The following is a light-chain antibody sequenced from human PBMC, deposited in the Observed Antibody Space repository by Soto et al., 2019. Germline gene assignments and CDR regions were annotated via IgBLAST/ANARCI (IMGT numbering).Light chain of an antibody. J-gene: IGKJ5*01. CDR3: QQRQHWPPIT. CDR2: DAT. CDR1: QSVSRY. Sequence: EVVLTQSPATLSLSPGERATLSCRASQSVSRYLAWYQKKPGQAPRLVIYDATNRATGIPARFGGSGSGTDFTLTISSLEPEDFAVYYCQQRQHWPPITFGQGTRLVIK. V-gene: IGKV3-11*01.